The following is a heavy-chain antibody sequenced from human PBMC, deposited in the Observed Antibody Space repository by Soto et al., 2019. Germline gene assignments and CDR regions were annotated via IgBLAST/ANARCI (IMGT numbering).Heavy chain of an antibody. Sequence: ITLKESGPTLVKPTQSLTLTCTFSGFSLNTGGVGVGWVSQPRGKAMEWLALIYWDDDERYRPSLRSRLNITKDTINHQVVLTMTNMDPEDTATYYCVRNWRYYGGDYYYGMDAWGQGTTVTVSS. D-gene: IGHD3-10*01. V-gene: IGHV2-5*02. J-gene: IGHJ6*02. CDR2: IYWDDDE. CDR1: GFSLNTGGVG. CDR3: VRNWRYYGGDYYYGMDA.